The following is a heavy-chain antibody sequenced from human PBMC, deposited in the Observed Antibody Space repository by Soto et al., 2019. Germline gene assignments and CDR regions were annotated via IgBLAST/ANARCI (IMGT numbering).Heavy chain of an antibody. Sequence: QVQLVESGGGVVQPGRSLRLSCAASGFTFSSYGMHWVRQAPGKGLEWVAVISYDGSNKYYADSVKGRCTISRDNSKNTLYLQMNSLGTEDTAVYYCAKAMTLYGSGRPDHWGQGTLVMVSS. CDR2: ISYDGSNK. CDR3: AKAMTLYGSGRPDH. D-gene: IGHD3-10*01. V-gene: IGHV3-30*18. CDR1: GFTFSSYG. J-gene: IGHJ5*02.